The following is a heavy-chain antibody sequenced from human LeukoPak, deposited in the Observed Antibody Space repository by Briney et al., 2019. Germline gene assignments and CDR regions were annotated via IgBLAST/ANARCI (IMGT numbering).Heavy chain of an antibody. CDR2: ISYDGSNE. V-gene: IGHV3-30*04. D-gene: IGHD3-10*01. CDR3: ARDVALVWFGELNAFDI. CDR1: GFTFSSYV. J-gene: IGHJ3*02. Sequence: SGGSLRLSCAASGFTFSSYVMHWVRQAPGKGLEWVAIISYDGSNEYYADSVKGRFTISRDNSKNTLYLQMNSLRAADTAVYYCARDVALVWFGELNAFDIWGQGTMVTVSS.